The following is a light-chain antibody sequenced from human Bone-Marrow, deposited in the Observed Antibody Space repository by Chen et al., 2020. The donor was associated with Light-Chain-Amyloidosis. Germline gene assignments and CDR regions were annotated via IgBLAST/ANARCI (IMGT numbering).Light chain of an antibody. CDR3: QQYNNWPPPYT. J-gene: IGKJ2*01. CDR2: GAS. V-gene: IGKV3-15*01. Sequence: EIVMTQSPATLSAPPGERATPSCRASQSVSSNLAWYQQKPGQAPRLLIYGASTRATGIPARFSGSGSGTEFTLTISSLQSEDFAVYYCQQYNNWPPPYTFGQGTKLEIK. CDR1: QSVSSN.